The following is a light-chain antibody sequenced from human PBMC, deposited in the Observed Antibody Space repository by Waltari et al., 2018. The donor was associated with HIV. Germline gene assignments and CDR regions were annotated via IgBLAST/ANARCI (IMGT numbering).Light chain of an antibody. CDR1: QNINTY. V-gene: IGKV1-39*01. CDR3: QQSYSNPLT. CDR2: TAT. J-gene: IGKJ3*01. Sequence: DIQMTQSPSSLSASIGDRVTIACRASQNINTYLNWYQQKPGKAPRALISTATTLHSGVPSRFSGSESGTDFTLTITDLQPEDFATYYCQQSYSNPLTFGPGTKVDIK.